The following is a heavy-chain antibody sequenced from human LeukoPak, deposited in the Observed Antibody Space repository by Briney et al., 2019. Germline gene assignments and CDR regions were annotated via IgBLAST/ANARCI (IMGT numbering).Heavy chain of an antibody. D-gene: IGHD2-2*02. J-gene: IGHJ6*02. Sequence: SETLSLTCAVYGGSFSGYYWSWIRQPPGKGLEWIGEINHSGSTNYNPSLKSRVTISVDTSKNQFSLKLSSVSAADTAVYYCARGPSDIVVVPAAIRKYYYYYGMDVWGQGTLVTVSS. CDR1: GGSFSGYY. CDR3: ARGPSDIVVVPAAIRKYYYYYGMDV. CDR2: INHSGST. V-gene: IGHV4-34*01.